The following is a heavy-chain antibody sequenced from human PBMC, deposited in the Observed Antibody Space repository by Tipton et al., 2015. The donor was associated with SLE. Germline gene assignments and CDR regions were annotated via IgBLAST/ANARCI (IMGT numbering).Heavy chain of an antibody. V-gene: IGHV4-61*09. CDR2: FYTTGST. D-gene: IGHD4-17*01. Sequence: TLSLTCTVSGASITSGSYYWSWIRQPAGKGLEWIGHFYTTGSTQYNPSLKSRVTISVDTSKNHLSLSLTSLTAADTAVYYCARGVFGDPRYFDLWGRGTLVTVSS. CDR3: ARGVFGDPRYFDL. CDR1: GASITSGSYY. J-gene: IGHJ2*01.